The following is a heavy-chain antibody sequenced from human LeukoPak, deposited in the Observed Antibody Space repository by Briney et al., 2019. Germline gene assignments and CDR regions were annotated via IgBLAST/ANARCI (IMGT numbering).Heavy chain of an antibody. CDR2: MNPNSGNT. V-gene: IGHV1-8*03. Sequence: GASVKVSCKASGYTFTSYDINWVRQATGQGLERMGWMNPNSGNTGYAQKFQGRVTITRNTSISTAYMELSSLRSEDTAVYYCARGRITMVRGVIIYWFDPWGQGTLVTVSS. CDR1: GYTFTSYD. D-gene: IGHD3-10*01. CDR3: ARGRITMVRGVIIYWFDP. J-gene: IGHJ5*02.